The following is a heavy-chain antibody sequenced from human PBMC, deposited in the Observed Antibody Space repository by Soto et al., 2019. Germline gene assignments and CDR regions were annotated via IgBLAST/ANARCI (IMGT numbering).Heavy chain of an antibody. J-gene: IGHJ1*01. Sequence: QVQLQESGPGLVKPSETLSLTCSVSGGSVSGSSHYWNWIRQTPGKGLEWIGNIDYSGSTNYSPSLKSRVTISVDTSKTQFSLKLSSVTAADTAVYYCARGGTSSRRAVAGYFHYWGQC. CDR1: GGSVSGSSHY. D-gene: IGHD1-7*01. V-gene: IGHV4-61*01. CDR2: IDYSGST. CDR3: ARGGTSSRRAVAGYFHY.